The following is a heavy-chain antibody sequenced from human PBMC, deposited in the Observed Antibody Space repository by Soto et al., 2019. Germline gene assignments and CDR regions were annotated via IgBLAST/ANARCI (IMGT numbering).Heavy chain of an antibody. J-gene: IGHJ4*02. V-gene: IGHV3-33*01. Sequence: GGSLRLSCAASGFTFSSYGMHWVRQAPGKGLEWVAVIWYDGSNKYYADSVKGRFTISRDNSKNTLYLQMNSLRAEDTAVYYCARESNGSSEDFDYWGQGTLVTVSS. D-gene: IGHD1-26*01. CDR3: ARESNGSSEDFDY. CDR1: GFTFSSYG. CDR2: IWYDGSNK.